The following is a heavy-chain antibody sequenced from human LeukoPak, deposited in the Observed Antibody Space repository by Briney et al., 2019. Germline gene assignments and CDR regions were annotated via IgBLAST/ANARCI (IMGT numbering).Heavy chain of an antibody. D-gene: IGHD3-16*01. Sequence: PGGSLRLSCAASGFTFSTYGMHWVRQAPGKGLQWVALIVYDGSHKFYADSVRGRFTISRDNSKNTLYSQMNSLRVEDTAVYYCVERDAVGLDYWGQGTLVTVSS. V-gene: IGHV3-30*02. CDR3: VERDAVGLDY. CDR2: IVYDGSHK. CDR1: GFTFSTYG. J-gene: IGHJ4*02.